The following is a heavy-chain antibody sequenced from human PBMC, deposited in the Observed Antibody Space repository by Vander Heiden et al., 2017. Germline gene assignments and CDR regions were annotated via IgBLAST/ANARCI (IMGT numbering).Heavy chain of an antibody. CDR3: ASDSQYQLLFDYFDY. CDR1: GFTFSSYA. V-gene: IGHV3-30-3*01. J-gene: IGHJ4*02. CDR2: ISYDGSNK. Sequence: QVQLVESGGGVVQPGRSLRHSCAASGFTFSSYAMHWVRQAPGKGLEWVAVISYDGSNKYYADSVKGRFTISRDNSKNTLYLQMNSLRAEDTAVYYCASDSQYQLLFDYFDYWGQGTLVTVSS. D-gene: IGHD2-2*01.